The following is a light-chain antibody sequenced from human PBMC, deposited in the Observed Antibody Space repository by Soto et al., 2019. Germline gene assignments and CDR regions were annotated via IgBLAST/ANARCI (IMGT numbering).Light chain of an antibody. CDR2: DVS. CDR3: SSYTTSTTPVV. V-gene: IGLV2-14*03. Sequence: QSVLTQPASVSGSPGQSITISCTGTSSDVGTYNYVSWYQHHPGKAPKLIIYDVSSRPSGVSNRFSGSKSDNTASLTISGLQGEDEADYYCSSYTTSTTPVVFGGGTQLTVL. CDR1: SSDVGTYNY. J-gene: IGLJ2*01.